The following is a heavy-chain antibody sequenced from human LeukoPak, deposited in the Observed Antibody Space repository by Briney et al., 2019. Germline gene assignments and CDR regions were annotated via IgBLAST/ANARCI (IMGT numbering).Heavy chain of an antibody. CDR3: ASSPPPYYYMDV. V-gene: IGHV1-69*05. J-gene: IGHJ6*03. CDR2: IIPIFGTA. Sequence: SSVKVSCKASGGTFSSYAISWVRQASGQGLEWMGRIIPIFGTANYAQKFQGRVTITTDESTSTAYMELSSLRSEDTAVYYCASSPPPYYYMDVWGKGTTVTVSS. CDR1: GGTFSSYA.